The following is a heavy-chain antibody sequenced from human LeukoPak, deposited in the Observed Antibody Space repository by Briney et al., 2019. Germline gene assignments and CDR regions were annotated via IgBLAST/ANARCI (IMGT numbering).Heavy chain of an antibody. CDR1: GGSISSSSTYY. D-gene: IGHD2-21*02. V-gene: IGHV4-39*01. CDR3: ARRVADCGDDCYSLYYFDY. J-gene: IGHJ4*02. Sequence: SETLSLTCTVSGGSISSSSTYYWGWIRQPPGKGLEWIGSIFYSGRPYYNPSLKSRVTISVDTSKNQFSLKLRYVTAADTAVYYCARRVADCGDDCYSLYYFDYWGQGTLVTVSS. CDR2: IFYSGRP.